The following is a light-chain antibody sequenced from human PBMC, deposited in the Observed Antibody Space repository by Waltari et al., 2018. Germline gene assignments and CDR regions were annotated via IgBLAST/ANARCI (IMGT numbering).Light chain of an antibody. CDR1: QDIDDD. CDR2: EAT. Sequence: ETTLTQSPAFMSATPRDKVTNSCRASQDIDDDMNWYQQKPGEGAIFIIQEATTLVPGIPPRFSGSGYGTDFTLTINNIQSEDVASYFCLEHDNFPTHTFGQGTKLEIK. J-gene: IGKJ2*01. CDR3: LEHDNFPTHT. V-gene: IGKV5-2*01.